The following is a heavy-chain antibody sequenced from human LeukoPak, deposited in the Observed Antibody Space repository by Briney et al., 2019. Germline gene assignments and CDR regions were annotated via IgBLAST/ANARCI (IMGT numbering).Heavy chain of an antibody. CDR1: GGSISSSNYY. V-gene: IGHV4-39*01. CDR2: IYYSGST. Sequence: PSETLSLTCTVSGGSISSSNYYWGWIRQPPGKGLEWIGNIYYSGSTYYNPSLKSRVAISVDTSKNQFSLNLSSVTAADTAVYYCARLSSGYIGFNYFDYWGQRTLVTVSS. J-gene: IGHJ4*02. D-gene: IGHD3-22*01. CDR3: ARLSSGYIGFNYFDY.